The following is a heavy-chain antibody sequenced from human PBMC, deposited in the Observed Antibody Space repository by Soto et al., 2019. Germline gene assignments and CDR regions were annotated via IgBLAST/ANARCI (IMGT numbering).Heavy chain of an antibody. CDR2: IYHSGST. CDR3: ARGDYGGNYDY. J-gene: IGHJ4*02. D-gene: IGHD4-17*01. CDR1: GYSISSGYY. Sequence: PSETLSLTCAVSGYSISSGYYWGWIRQPPGKGLEWIGSIYHSGSTYYNPSLKSRVTISVDTSKNQFSLKLSSVTAADTAVYYCARGDYGGNYDYWGQGTLVTVSS. V-gene: IGHV4-38-2*01.